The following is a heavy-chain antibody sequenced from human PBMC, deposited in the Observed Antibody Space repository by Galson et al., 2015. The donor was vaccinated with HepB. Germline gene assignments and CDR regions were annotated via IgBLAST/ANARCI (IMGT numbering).Heavy chain of an antibody. Sequence: SLRLSCAASGFAFGFYSMNWVRQTPGKGLEWVSSISSSSTFIYYADSVKGRFTISRDNAKNSLHLQMISLRVEDTALYYCARESTSSRILHWGRGTLVTVSS. CDR2: ISSSSTFI. J-gene: IGHJ4*02. CDR1: GFAFGFYS. CDR3: ARESTSSRILH. V-gene: IGHV3-21*01. D-gene: IGHD2-2*01.